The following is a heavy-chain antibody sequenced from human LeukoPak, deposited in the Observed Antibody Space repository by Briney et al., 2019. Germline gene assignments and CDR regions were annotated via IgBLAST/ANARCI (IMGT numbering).Heavy chain of an antibody. CDR1: GYTFTGHY. CDR2: INPNNGGT. V-gene: IGHV1-2*06. J-gene: IGHJ5*02. CDR3: ATDYNSNAYYLTS. D-gene: IGHD3-22*01. Sequence: ASVKVSCKASGYTFTGHYLHWVRQAPGQGLEWMGRINPNNGGTNYAQKFQGRVSMTRDTSISTAYMELSGLRPDDTAVYYCATDYNSNAYYLTSWGQGTLVTVSS.